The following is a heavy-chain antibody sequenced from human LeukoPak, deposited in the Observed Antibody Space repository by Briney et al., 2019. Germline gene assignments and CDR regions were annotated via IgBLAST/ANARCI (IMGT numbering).Heavy chain of an antibody. CDR2: IYSAGNT. CDR3: ARARGTGGYYFDY. Sequence: PGGSLRLSCAASGFTVSSNYMSWVRQAPGKGLEWVSVIYSAGNTFYADSVKGRFTISRDNSKNTLYLQMNSPRAEGTAVYYCARARGTGGYYFDYWGQGTLVTVSS. V-gene: IGHV3-66*01. J-gene: IGHJ4*02. CDR1: GFTVSSNY. D-gene: IGHD4-23*01.